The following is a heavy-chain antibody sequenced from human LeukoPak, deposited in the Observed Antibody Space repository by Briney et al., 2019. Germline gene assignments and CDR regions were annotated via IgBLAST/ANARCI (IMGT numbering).Heavy chain of an antibody. V-gene: IGHV1-2*02. Sequence: GASVKVSCKASGYTFTTYGISWVRQAPGQGLEWMGWINPNSGGTNYAQKFQGRVTMTRDTSISTAYMELSRLRSDDTAVYYCASDGVGATPFDYWGQGTLVTVSS. D-gene: IGHD1-26*01. J-gene: IGHJ4*02. CDR1: GYTFTTYG. CDR2: INPNSGGT. CDR3: ASDGVGATPFDY.